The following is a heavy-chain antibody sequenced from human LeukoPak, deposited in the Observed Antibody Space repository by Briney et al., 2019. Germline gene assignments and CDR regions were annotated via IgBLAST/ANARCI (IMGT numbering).Heavy chain of an antibody. Sequence: GGSLRLSCVASEYDFRAYTFTWVRQAPGKGLEYVSSISKSSALKYYSESVRGRFTISRDNAKNSLYLQMNSLRAEDTAVYYCARDRGDYWGQGTLVTVSS. CDR1: EYDFRAYT. D-gene: IGHD3-16*01. CDR2: ISKSSALK. J-gene: IGHJ4*02. CDR3: ARDRGDY. V-gene: IGHV3-21*01.